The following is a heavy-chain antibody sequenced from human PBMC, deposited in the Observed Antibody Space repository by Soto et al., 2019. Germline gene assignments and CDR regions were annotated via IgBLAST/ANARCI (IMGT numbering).Heavy chain of an antibody. Sequence: QITLKESGPTLVKPTQTLTLTCTFSGISLSVSRVGVGWIRQPPGKALEWLALIYWDDDKHYSPSLKIRLTITQDTSKNHVVLTVTNMDPMDTAAYYGAHRRAPEAGYWFDTWGQGTLVTVCS. CDR3: AHRRAPEAGYWFDT. J-gene: IGHJ5*02. CDR2: IYWDDDK. CDR1: GISLSVSRVG. D-gene: IGHD6-13*01. V-gene: IGHV2-5*02.